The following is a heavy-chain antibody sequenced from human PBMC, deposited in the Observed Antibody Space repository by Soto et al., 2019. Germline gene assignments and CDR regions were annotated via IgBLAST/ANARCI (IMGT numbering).Heavy chain of an antibody. Sequence: QVQLVESGGGVVQPGRSLRLSCAASGFTFSTYGMHWVRQAPGKGLEWVAIIWFDGSNKYYADSVKGRFTISRDNSKNTPYLQMNSLRVEDTAIYYCARYSSSWFDPWGQGTLVTVSS. J-gene: IGHJ5*02. CDR1: GFTFSTYG. V-gene: IGHV3-33*01. D-gene: IGHD6-6*01. CDR2: IWFDGSNK. CDR3: ARYSSSWFDP.